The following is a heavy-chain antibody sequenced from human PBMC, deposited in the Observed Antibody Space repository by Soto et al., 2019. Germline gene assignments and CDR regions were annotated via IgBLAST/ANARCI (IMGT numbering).Heavy chain of an antibody. Sequence: PGGSLRLSCAASGFTFSTYAMSWVRQAPGKGLEWVSTIDNSGGITSYADSVKGRFTISRDNSKNTLYLQMNSLRAEDTAVYYCARVDYGDYGWYFDLWGRGTQVTVSS. CDR1: GFTFSTYA. D-gene: IGHD4-17*01. J-gene: IGHJ2*01. V-gene: IGHV3-23*05. CDR3: ARVDYGDYGWYFDL. CDR2: IDNSGGIT.